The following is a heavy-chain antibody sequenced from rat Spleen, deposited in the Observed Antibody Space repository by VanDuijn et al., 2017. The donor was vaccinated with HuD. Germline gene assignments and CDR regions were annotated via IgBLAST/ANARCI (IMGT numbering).Heavy chain of an antibody. CDR2: ISYDGGSS. D-gene: IGHD5-1*01. CDR1: GFTFSDYY. Sequence: EVQLVESGGGLVQPGRSLKLSCAASGFTFSDYYMDWVRQAPTKGLEWVASISYDGGSSYYRDSVKGRFTISRDNAKSSLYLQMDSLRSEDTATYYCTRERNWAFDHWGQGVMVTVSS. J-gene: IGHJ2*01. V-gene: IGHV5-20*01. CDR3: TRERNWAFDH.